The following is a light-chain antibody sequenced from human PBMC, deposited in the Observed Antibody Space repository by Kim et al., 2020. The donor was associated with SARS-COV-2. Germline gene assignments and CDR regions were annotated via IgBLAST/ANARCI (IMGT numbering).Light chain of an antibody. CDR1: SSNIGAGFD. J-gene: IGLJ2*01. CDR3: QSYDRTLSGAV. V-gene: IGLV1-40*01. Sequence: RVTISCTGSSSNIGAGFDVHWYQQLPGTAPKLLIYSNNIRPSGVPDRVSGSQSDTSASLAITGLQAEDEADYYCQSYDRTLSGAVFGGGTKVTVL. CDR2: SNN.